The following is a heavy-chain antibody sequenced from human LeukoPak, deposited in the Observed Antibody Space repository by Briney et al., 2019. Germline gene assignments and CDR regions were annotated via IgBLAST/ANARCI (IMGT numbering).Heavy chain of an antibody. CDR3: AREWQQLVEGGNWFDP. D-gene: IGHD6-13*01. V-gene: IGHV4-38-2*02. CDR2: IYDSGST. Sequence: SETLSLTCTVSAYSISSGYYWGWIRQPPGKGLEWIGSIYDSGSTYYNPSLKSRVTISVDTSKNQFSLKLSSVTAADTAVYYCAREWQQLVEGGNWFDPWGQGTLVTVSS. J-gene: IGHJ5*02. CDR1: AYSISSGYY.